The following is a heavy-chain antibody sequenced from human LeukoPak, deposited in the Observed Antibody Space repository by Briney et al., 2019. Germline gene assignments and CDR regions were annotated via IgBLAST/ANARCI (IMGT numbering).Heavy chain of an antibody. CDR3: ARRDFWSGYVTKFDY. D-gene: IGHD3-3*01. CDR1: GGSFSRYY. V-gene: IGHV4-34*01. J-gene: IGHJ4*02. CDR2: INHSGST. Sequence: SETLSLTCAVYGGSFSRYYWSWIRQPPGKGLEWIGEINHSGSTNYNPSLKSRVTISVDTSKNQFSLKLSSVTAADTAVYYCARRDFWSGYVTKFDYWGQGTLVTVSS.